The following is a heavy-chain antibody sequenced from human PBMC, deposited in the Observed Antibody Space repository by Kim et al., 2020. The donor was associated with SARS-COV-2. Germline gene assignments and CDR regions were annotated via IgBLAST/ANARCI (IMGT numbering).Heavy chain of an antibody. CDR1: GFTFSSYS. CDR3: AGGTVTRDPYYYYYYGMGV. V-gene: IGHV3-21*01. D-gene: IGHD4-17*01. CDR2: IISSSSYI. J-gene: IGHJ6*02. Sequence: GGSLRLSCAASGFTFSSYSMNWVRQAPGKGLEWVSSIISSSSYIYYADSVKGRFTISRDNAKNSLYLQMNSLRAEDTAVYYCAGGTVTRDPYYYYYYGMGVWGQGTTVTVSS.